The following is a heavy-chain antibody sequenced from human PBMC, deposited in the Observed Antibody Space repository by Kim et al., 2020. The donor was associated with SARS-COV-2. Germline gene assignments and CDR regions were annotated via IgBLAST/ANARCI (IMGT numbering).Heavy chain of an antibody. V-gene: IGHV3-30*04. Sequence: GGSLRLSCAASGFTFSSYAMHWVRQAPGKGLEWVAIISYDGSNKYYADSVKGRFTISRDNSKNTLYLQMNSLRAEDTAVYYCARDPRGVRPFKSAFDIWGQGTMVTVSS. CDR3: ARDPRGVRPFKSAFDI. J-gene: IGHJ3*02. CDR1: GFTFSSYA. D-gene: IGHD3-16*01. CDR2: ISYDGSNK.